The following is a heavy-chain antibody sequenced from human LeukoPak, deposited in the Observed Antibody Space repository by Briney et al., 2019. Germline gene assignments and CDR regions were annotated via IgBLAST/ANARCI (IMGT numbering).Heavy chain of an antibody. Sequence: GGSLRLSCAASGFTFSSFEMNWVRQAPGKGLEWVSSISSGAVSIYYADSVKGRFTISRDNAKNSLYLQMSSLRAEDTAVYYCARRLDCWGQGTLVTVSS. CDR2: ISSGAVSI. J-gene: IGHJ4*02. CDR1: GFTFSSFE. V-gene: IGHV3-48*03. CDR3: ARRLDC.